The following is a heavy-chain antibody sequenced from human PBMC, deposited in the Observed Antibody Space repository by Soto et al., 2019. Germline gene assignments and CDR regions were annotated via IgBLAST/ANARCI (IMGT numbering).Heavy chain of an antibody. CDR1: GFTFSSYA. Sequence: PGGSLRLSCAASGFTFSSYAMSWVRQAPGKGLEWVSGISGSGGSTYYADSVKGRFTISRDNSKNTLYLQMNSLRAEDTAVYYCAKDRKSGSGWYWDYWGQETLVTVSS. CDR3: AKDRKSGSGWYWDY. J-gene: IGHJ4*02. D-gene: IGHD6-19*01. V-gene: IGHV3-23*01. CDR2: ISGSGGST.